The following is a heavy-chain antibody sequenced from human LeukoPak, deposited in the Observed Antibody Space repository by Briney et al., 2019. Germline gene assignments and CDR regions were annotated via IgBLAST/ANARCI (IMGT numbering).Heavy chain of an antibody. CDR2: IYHSGYT. D-gene: IGHD3-22*01. CDR1: GASISSGDYY. V-gene: IGHV4-31*03. CDR3: VRGRYDRSGYNYWYFDL. Sequence: SQTLSLTCTVSGASISSGDYYWTWIRQHPGKGLEWIGYIYHSGYTYYHPSLKSRLTMSLDTSKNKFSLKLSFVTAGDTAVYYCVRGRYDRSGYNYWYFDLWGRGTLVTVSS. J-gene: IGHJ2*01.